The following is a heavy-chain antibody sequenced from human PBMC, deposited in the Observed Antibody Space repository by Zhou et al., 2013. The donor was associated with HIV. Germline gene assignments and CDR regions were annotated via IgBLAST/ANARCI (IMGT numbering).Heavy chain of an antibody. Sequence: QVQLVQSGAEVKKPGASVKVSCKASGYTFTAYYIHWVRQAPGQGLEWMGWINPKSGGTNYAQKFQGRVTVTRDRSISTAFLEVRRLRSDDTAVYYCARVTAPEYSNSWNWFDPWGQGTLVTVSS. CDR2: INPKSGGT. D-gene: IGHD6-6*01. V-gene: IGHV1-2*02. J-gene: IGHJ5*02. CDR1: GYTFTAYY. CDR3: ARVTAPEYSNSWNWFDP.